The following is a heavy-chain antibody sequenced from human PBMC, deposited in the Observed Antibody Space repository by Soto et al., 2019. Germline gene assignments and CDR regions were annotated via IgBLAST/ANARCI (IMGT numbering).Heavy chain of an antibody. V-gene: IGHV4-39*01. CDR1: GGSVKSISYY. D-gene: IGHD5-12*01. CDR2: LYYSGST. CDR3: ARRNAGGYDRYYFGY. Sequence: SETLSLTCTVSGGSVKSISYYWGWIRQPPGKGLEWLGTLYYSGSTSYNPSLRSRVTISEDTSKNQFSLKLSSVTAADTAVYYCARRNAGGYDRYYFGYWGQGTLVTVSS. J-gene: IGHJ4*02.